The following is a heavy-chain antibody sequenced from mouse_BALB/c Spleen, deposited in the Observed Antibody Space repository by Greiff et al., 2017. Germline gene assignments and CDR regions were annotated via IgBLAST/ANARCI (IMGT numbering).Heavy chain of an antibody. D-gene: IGHD2-4*01. J-gene: IGHJ4*01. CDR1: GYSITSDYA. CDR2: ISYSGST. CDR3: ARWGSTMITFPYAMDY. Sequence: EVHLVESGPGLVKPSQSLSLTCTVTGYSITSDYAWNWIRQFPGNKLEWMGYISYSGSTSYNPSLKSRISITRDTSKNQFFLQLNSVTTEDTATYYCARWGSTMITFPYAMDYWGQGTSVTVSS. V-gene: IGHV3-2*02.